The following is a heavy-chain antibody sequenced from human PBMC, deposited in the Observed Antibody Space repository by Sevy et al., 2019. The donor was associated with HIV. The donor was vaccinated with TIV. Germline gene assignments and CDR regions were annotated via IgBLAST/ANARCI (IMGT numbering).Heavy chain of an antibody. CDR1: GYTFTSYD. CDR2: MNPNSENT. CDR3: ARGGGGSYSSDYYYGMDV. D-gene: IGHD6-19*01. V-gene: IGHV1-8*01. Sequence: ASVKVSCKASGYTFTSYDINWVRQATGQGLEWMGWMNPNSENTGYAQKFQGRVTMTRNTSISTAYMELSSLRSEDTAVYYCARGGGGSYSSDYYYGMDVWGQGTTVTVSS. J-gene: IGHJ6*02.